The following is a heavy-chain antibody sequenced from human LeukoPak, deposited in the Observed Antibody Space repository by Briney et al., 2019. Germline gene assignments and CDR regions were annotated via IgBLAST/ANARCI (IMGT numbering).Heavy chain of an antibody. V-gene: IGHV3-30*02. Sequence: GGSLRLSCAASGFTFSSYGMHWVRQAPGKGLEGVAFIRYDGSNKYYADSVKGRFSISRDNSKNTLYLQMNSLRAEATAVYYCARDYGGSYYLDCWGQGTLVTVSS. CDR3: ARDYGGSYYLDC. CDR1: GFTFSSYG. D-gene: IGHD1-26*01. CDR2: IRYDGSNK. J-gene: IGHJ4*02.